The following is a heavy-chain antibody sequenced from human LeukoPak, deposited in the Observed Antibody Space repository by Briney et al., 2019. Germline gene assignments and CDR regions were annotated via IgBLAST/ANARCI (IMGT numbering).Heavy chain of an antibody. CDR2: ISYDGSNK. V-gene: IGHV3-30-3*01. CDR1: GFTFSSYA. CDR3: ARELRAAAGFDAFDI. J-gene: IGHJ3*02. D-gene: IGHD6-13*01. Sequence: PGGSLRLSCAASGFTFSSYAMHWVRQAPGKGLEWVAVISYDGSNKYYADSVKGRFTISRDNSKNTLYLQMNSLRAEDTAVYYCARELRAAAGFDAFDIWGQGTMVTVSS.